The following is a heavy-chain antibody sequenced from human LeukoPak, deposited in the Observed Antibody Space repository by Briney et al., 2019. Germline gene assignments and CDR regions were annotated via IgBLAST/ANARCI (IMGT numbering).Heavy chain of an antibody. CDR1: GFMFSDSA. CDR3: AKFDYGDY. J-gene: IGHJ4*02. D-gene: IGHD3-16*01. CDR2: ISRDGSYI. Sequence: PGTSLRLSCATSGFMFSDSAFHWVRQAPGRGLQWVALISRDGSYILYADSVKGRFTISRDNSKNTLYLQMNSLRAEDTAVYYCAKFDYGDYWGQGTLVTVSS. V-gene: IGHV3-30*18.